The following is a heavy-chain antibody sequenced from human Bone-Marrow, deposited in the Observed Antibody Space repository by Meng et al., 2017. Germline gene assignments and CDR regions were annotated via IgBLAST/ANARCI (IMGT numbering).Heavy chain of an antibody. CDR1: GFTFSSYA. CDR3: AKGVVVAAFLTAGYFDY. Sequence: GGSLRLSCAASGFTFSSYAMSWVRQAPGQGLEWVSAIRGSGGGTFYADSVKGRFTISRDNSKNTPYLQMNSLRAEDTAIYYCAKGVVVAAFLTAGYFDYWGQGTLVTVSS. V-gene: IGHV3-23*01. CDR2: IRGSGGGT. D-gene: IGHD2-15*01. J-gene: IGHJ4*02.